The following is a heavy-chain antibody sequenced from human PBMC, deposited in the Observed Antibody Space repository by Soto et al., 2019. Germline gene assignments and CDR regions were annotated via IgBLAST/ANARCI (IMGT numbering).Heavy chain of an antibody. CDR2: ISAYNGNT. J-gene: IGHJ4*02. Sequence: KVSXKASGXTFXXHGISWVRQAPGQGLEWMGWISAYNGNTNYAQKLQGRVTMTTDTSTSTAYMELRSLRSDDTAVYYCARDTTGSPVYWGQGTLVTVS. CDR1: GXTFXXHG. CDR3: ARDTTGSPVY. D-gene: IGHD1-1*01. V-gene: IGHV1-18*01.